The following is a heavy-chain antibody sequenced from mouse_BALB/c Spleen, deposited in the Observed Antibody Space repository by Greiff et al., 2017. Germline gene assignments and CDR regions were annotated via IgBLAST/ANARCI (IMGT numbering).Heavy chain of an antibody. D-gene: IGHD2-14*01. CDR1: GFTFSSYA. Sequence: EVKLVESGGGLVKPGGSLKLSCAASGFTFSSYAMSWVRQTPEKRLEWVASISSGGSTYYPDGVKGRFTISRDNARNILYLQMSSLRSEDTAMYYCARGGVYYRYDGPYFDYWGQGTTLTVSA. V-gene: IGHV5-6-5*01. CDR2: ISSGGST. J-gene: IGHJ2*01. CDR3: ARGGVYYRYDGPYFDY.